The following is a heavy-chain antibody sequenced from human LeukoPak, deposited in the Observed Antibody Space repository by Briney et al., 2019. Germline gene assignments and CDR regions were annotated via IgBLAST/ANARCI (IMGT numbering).Heavy chain of an antibody. CDR3: AKDDYGMDV. J-gene: IGHJ6*02. CDR1: GFTFSTYG. V-gene: IGHV3-30*18. CDR2: ISYDGSNE. Sequence: GGSLRLSCAASGFTFSTYGMHWVRQAPGKGLEWVAVISYDGSNEYYADSVKGRFTISRDNSKNTLCLQMDSLRTEDTAVYYCAKDDYGMDVWGQGTTVTVSS.